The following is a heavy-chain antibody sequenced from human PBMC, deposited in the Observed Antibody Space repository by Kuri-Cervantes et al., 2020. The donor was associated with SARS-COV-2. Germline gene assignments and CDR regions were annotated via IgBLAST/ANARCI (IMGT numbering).Heavy chain of an antibody. V-gene: IGHV3-23*01. CDR1: GFTFSSYA. D-gene: IGHD6-19*01. CDR3: AKSIYSGWYAGVDY. Sequence: GESLKISCAASGFTFSSYAMRWVRQAPGEGLEWVPIISGSGGRTYNPDSVKGRFTISRDNSKNTLYLQMNSLRAEDTALYYCAKSIYSGWYAGVDYWGQGTLVTVSS. J-gene: IGHJ4*02. CDR2: ISGSGGRT.